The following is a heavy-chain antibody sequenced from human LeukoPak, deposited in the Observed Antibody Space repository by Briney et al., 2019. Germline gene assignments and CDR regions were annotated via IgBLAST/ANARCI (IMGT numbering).Heavy chain of an antibody. V-gene: IGHV3-64D*06. Sequence: GGSLRLSCSASGFTFSSYAMHWVRQAPGKGLEYVSAISSNGGSTYYADSVKGRFTISRDNSKNTLYLQMSSLRAEDTAVYYCARDNIAAAGILDYWGQGTLVTVSS. D-gene: IGHD6-13*01. J-gene: IGHJ4*02. CDR2: ISSNGGST. CDR3: ARDNIAAAGILDY. CDR1: GFTFSSYA.